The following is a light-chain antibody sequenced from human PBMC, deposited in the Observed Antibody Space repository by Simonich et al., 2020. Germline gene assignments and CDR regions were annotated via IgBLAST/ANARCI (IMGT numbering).Light chain of an antibody. J-gene: IGKJ2*01. Sequence: DIVMTQSPLSLPVTPGEPAPISCRSSQSLLHSNGYNYLDWYLQKPGHSPHFLIYLGSNRASGVPDRFSGSGAGTDFTLKISRVEAEDVGVYYCMQALQTPYTFGQGTKLEIK. CDR1: QSLLHSNGYNY. CDR3: MQALQTPYT. V-gene: IGKV2-28*01. CDR2: LGS.